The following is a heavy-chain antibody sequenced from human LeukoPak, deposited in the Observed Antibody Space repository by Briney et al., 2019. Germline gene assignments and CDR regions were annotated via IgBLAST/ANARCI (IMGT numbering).Heavy chain of an antibody. CDR2: IGTAGDT. D-gene: IGHD1-26*01. Sequence: GGSLRLSCAAPGFTLSSYAMHWVRQPAGKGLEWVSAIGTAGDTFYPGSVKGRFTISRDNAKKSLFLQMNSLRVEDTAVYYCARQSTPHGNFDYWGQGTLVTVSS. J-gene: IGHJ4*02. CDR3: ARQSTPHGNFDY. V-gene: IGHV3-13*01. CDR1: GFTLSSYA.